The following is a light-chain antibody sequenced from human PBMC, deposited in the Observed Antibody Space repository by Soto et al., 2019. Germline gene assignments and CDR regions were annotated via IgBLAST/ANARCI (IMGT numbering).Light chain of an antibody. CDR1: QSVSSSY. V-gene: IGKV3-20*01. CDR3: QQYGSSPYT. J-gene: IGKJ2*01. CDR2: GAS. Sequence: EIVLTQSPGTLSLSPGERATLSCRASQSVSSSYLAWYQQKPGQAPRLPIYGASSRATGIPDRFSGSGSGTDFTLTISSLEPEDFPVYYCQQYGSSPYTFGQGTKLEIK.